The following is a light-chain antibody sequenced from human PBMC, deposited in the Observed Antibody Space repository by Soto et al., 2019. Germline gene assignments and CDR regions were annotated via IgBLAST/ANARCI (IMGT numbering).Light chain of an antibody. CDR2: DVK. Sequence: QSALTQPRSVSGSPGQSVTISCTGTSSDVGGYNYVSWYQQYPGKAPKAMIYDVKTRPSGVPDRFSGSKSGNTASLTISGLQAEDEADYYCCSYAGSYTVVFGTGTKVTVL. J-gene: IGLJ1*01. CDR3: CSYAGSYTVV. CDR1: SSDVGGYNY. V-gene: IGLV2-11*01.